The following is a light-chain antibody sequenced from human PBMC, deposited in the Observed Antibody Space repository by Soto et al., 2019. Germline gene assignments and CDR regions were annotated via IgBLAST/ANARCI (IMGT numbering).Light chain of an antibody. Sequence: QSVLTQPPSASGTPGQRVTISCSGSSSNIGRNTVNWYQQLPGTAPKLLIHSNNQRPSGVPDRFSGSKSGTSASLAISGLQSEDEADYVCAAWDDSLNGVVFGGGTKVTVL. V-gene: IGLV1-44*01. CDR3: AAWDDSLNGVV. J-gene: IGLJ3*02. CDR1: SSNIGRNT. CDR2: SNN.